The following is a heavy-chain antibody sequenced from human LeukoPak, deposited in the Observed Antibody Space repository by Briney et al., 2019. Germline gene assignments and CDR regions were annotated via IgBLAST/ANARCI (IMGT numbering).Heavy chain of an antibody. CDR2: ISSSSSYI. D-gene: IGHD3-10*01. CDR1: GFTFSSYS. J-gene: IGHJ5*02. Sequence: GGSLRLSCAASGFTFSSYSMNWVRQAPGKGLEWVSSISSSSSYIYYADSVKGRFTISRDNAKNSLYLQMNSLRAEDTALYHCARVRITMVRGVDNWFDPWGQGTLVTVSS. CDR3: ARVRITMVRGVDNWFDP. V-gene: IGHV3-21*04.